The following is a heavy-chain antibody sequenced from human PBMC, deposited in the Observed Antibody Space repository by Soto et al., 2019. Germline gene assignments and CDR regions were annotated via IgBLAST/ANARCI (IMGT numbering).Heavy chain of an antibody. J-gene: IGHJ4*02. D-gene: IGHD6-13*01. Sequence: PSETLSLTCTVSGGSLSRGDFYWIWVRPPPGKGLEWIGYIYYSGSTYYNPSLKSRVTISVDTSKNQFSLKLSSVTAADTAVYYCARTYSSSWYRGYYFDYWGQGTLVTVSS. CDR3: ARTYSSSWYRGYYFDY. CDR2: IYYSGST. V-gene: IGHV4-30-4*01. CDR1: GGSLSRGDFY.